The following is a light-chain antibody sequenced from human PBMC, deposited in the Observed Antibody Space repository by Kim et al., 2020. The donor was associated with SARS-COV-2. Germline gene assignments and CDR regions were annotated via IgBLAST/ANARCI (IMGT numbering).Light chain of an antibody. CDR1: SSNIGSNY. CDR2: RNN. Sequence: QYVLTQPPSASGTPGQRVTISCSGSSSNIGSNYVYWYQQLPGTAPKLLIYRNNQRPSGVPDRFSGSKSGTSASLAISGLRSQDEADYYCAAWDDSLSGPMFGGGTQLTVL. CDR3: AAWDDSLSGPM. V-gene: IGLV1-47*01. J-gene: IGLJ7*01.